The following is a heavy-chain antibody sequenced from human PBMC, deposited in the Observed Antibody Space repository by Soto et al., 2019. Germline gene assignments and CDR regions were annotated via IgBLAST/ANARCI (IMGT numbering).Heavy chain of an antibody. CDR1: GFTFSDYY. Sequence: GESLKISCAASGFTFSDYYMSWIRQAPGKGLEWVSYISSSGSTIYYADSVKGRFTISRDNAKNSLYLQMNSLRAEDTAVYYCAKDKGELPTNHFDYWGQGTLVTVSS. CDR2: ISSSGSTI. CDR3: AKDKGELPTNHFDY. J-gene: IGHJ4*02. V-gene: IGHV3-11*01. D-gene: IGHD1-26*01.